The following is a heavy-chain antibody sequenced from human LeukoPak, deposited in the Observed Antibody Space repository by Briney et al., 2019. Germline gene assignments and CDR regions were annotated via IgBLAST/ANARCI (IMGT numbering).Heavy chain of an antibody. J-gene: IGHJ4*02. V-gene: IGHV4-34*01. Sequence: ETLSLTCAVYGGSFSGYYWSWIRQPPGKGLKWIGEINHTASTNYNPSLKIVVTISLDTSRNQFSLRLSSVTAADTAVYYCARSRDAFGGVVSIWLYWGQGTLVTVSS. D-gene: IGHD5-24*01. CDR1: GGSFSGYY. CDR3: ARSRDAFGGVVSIWLY. CDR2: INHTAST.